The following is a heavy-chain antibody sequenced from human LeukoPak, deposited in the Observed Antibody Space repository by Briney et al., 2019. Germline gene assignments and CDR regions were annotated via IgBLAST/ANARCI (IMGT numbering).Heavy chain of an antibody. CDR3: TTFYTRIAVAGTDY. D-gene: IGHD6-19*01. CDR1: GFTFSNAW. CDR2: IKSKTDGGTT. Sequence: PGGSLRLSCAASGFTFSNAWMSWVRQAPGKGLEWVGRIKSKTDGGTTDYAAPVKGRFTISRDDSKNTLYLQMNSLKTEDTAVYYCTTFYTRIAVAGTDYWGQGTLVTVSS. J-gene: IGHJ4*02. V-gene: IGHV3-15*01.